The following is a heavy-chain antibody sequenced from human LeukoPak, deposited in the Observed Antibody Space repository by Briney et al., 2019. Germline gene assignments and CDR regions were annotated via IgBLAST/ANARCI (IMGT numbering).Heavy chain of an antibody. D-gene: IGHD6-13*01. CDR2: ISGSGGST. V-gene: IGHV3-23*01. CDR3: AKSLQIAAAGSPNGAFDI. J-gene: IGHJ3*02. CDR1: GFTFSSYA. Sequence: GGSLRLSCAASGFTFSSYAMSWVRQAPGKGLEWVSAISGSGGSTYYADSVKGRFTISRDNSKNTLYLQMNSLRAEDTAVYYCAKSLQIAAAGSPNGAFDIWGQGTMVTVSS.